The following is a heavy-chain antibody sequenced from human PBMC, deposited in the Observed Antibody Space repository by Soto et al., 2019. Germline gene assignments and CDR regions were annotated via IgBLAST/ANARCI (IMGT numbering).Heavy chain of an antibody. CDR3: ARPRGPWGAVAGRGSKESVAVRIYYYGMDV. D-gene: IGHD6-19*01. CDR2: ISYDGSNK. V-gene: IGHV3-30-3*01. J-gene: IGHJ6*02. Sequence: PGGSLRLSCAASGFTFSSYAMHWVRQAPGKGLEWVAVISYDGSNKYYADSVKGRFTISRDNSKNTLYLQMNSLRAEDTAVYYCARPRGPWGAVAGRGSKESVAVRIYYYGMDVWGQGTTVTVSS. CDR1: GFTFSSYA.